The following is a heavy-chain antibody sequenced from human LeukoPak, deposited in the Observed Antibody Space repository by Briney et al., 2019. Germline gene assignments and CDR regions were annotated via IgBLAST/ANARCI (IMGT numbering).Heavy chain of an antibody. CDR1: GFTFSSHG. D-gene: IGHD1-1*01. V-gene: IGHV3-33*01. Sequence: GGSLRLSCAASGFTFSSHGMHWVRQAPGKGLEWVAVIWYDGTNKYYADSVRGRFTISRDNSNNTLYLQMNSLRAEDTAVYYFARDRTTGTTCLDYWGQGTLVTVSS. J-gene: IGHJ4*02. CDR2: IWYDGTNK. CDR3: ARDRTTGTTCLDY.